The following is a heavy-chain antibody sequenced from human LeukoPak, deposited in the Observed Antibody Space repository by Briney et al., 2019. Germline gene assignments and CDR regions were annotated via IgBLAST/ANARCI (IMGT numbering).Heavy chain of an antibody. CDR1: GFIFTDYW. CDR3: AKGGRGFSYGSLDY. J-gene: IGHJ4*02. V-gene: IGHV3-23*01. Sequence: GGSLRLSCAASGFIFTDYWMYWVRQAPGKGLEWVSPISDSGASTYYADSVKGRFTISRDNSKNTLYLQMNSLRVEDSAVYYCAKGGRGFSYGSLDYWGQGTLVTVSS. D-gene: IGHD5-18*01. CDR2: ISDSGAST.